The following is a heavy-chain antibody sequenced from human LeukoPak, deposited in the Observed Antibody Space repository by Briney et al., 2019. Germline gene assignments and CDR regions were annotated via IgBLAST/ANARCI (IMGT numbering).Heavy chain of an antibody. CDR2: VSGGGGST. CDR3: AKDLRLVPGVLVDY. V-gene: IGHV3-23*01. CDR1: GFTFSSYV. Sequence: GGSLRLSCAASGFTFSSYVMSWVRQAPGKGLEWVSAVSGGGGSTYYADSVKGRFTISRDNSKNTLYLQMNSLRAEDTAVYYCAKDLRLVPGVLVDYWGQGTLVTVSS. J-gene: IGHJ4*02.